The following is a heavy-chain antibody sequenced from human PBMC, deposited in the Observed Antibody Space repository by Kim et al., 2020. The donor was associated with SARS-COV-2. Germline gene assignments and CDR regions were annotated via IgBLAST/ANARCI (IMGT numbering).Heavy chain of an antibody. CDR3: ARVRDGYSPPFDY. J-gene: IGHJ4*02. D-gene: IGHD4-4*01. Sequence: YAQKFQGRVTSTADESTSTAYMELSSLRSEDTAVYYCARVRDGYSPPFDYWGQGTLVTVSS. V-gene: IGHV1-69*01.